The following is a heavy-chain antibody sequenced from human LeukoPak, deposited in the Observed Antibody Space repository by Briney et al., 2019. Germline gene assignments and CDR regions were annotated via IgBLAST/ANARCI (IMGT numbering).Heavy chain of an antibody. CDR2: TYYRSRWIN. CDR3: GRGYSSGWYKGYFDY. Sequence: SQTLSLTCAISGDSVSTNFAAWNWLRQSPSRGLEWLGRTYYRSRWINEYAISVQSRITISPDTSKNQFSLQLNFVTPEDTAVYYCGRGYSSGWYKGYFDYWGQGTLVTVSS. D-gene: IGHD6-19*01. J-gene: IGHJ4*02. CDR1: GDSVSTNFAA. V-gene: IGHV6-1*01.